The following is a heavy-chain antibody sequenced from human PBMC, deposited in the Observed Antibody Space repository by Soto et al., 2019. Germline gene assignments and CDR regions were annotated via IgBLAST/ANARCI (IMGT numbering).Heavy chain of an antibody. CDR3: AKARYSGEYYYGMDV. CDR2: ITSSSSTM. J-gene: IGHJ6*02. D-gene: IGHD1-26*01. CDR1: ELMLRTYS. V-gene: IGHV3-48*04. Sequence: PGGSLRLSCGASELMLRTYSLNWVRQAPGEGLEWVSSITSSSSTMYYADSVKGRFTISRDNSKNSLYLQMNSLRTEDTALYYCAKARYSGEYYYGMDVWGQGTTVTVSS.